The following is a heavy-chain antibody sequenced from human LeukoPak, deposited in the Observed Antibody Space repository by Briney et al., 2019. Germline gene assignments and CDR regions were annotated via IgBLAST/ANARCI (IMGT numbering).Heavy chain of an antibody. CDR2: IIPIFGTA. V-gene: IGHV1-69*05. Sequence: ASVKVSCKASGGTFSSYAISWVRQAPGQGLEWMGGIIPIFGTANYAQKFQGRVTITTDESTSTAYMELSSLRSEDTAVYYCARDLRGDYVFDYWGQGTLVTVSS. D-gene: IGHD4-17*01. CDR1: GGTFSSYA. CDR3: ARDLRGDYVFDY. J-gene: IGHJ4*02.